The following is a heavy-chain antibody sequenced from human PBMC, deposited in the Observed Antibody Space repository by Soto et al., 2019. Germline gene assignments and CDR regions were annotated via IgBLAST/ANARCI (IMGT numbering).Heavy chain of an antibody. V-gene: IGHV4-61*01. CDR2: IYYSGTT. Sequence: SETLSLTCTVTGGSVSSGSYYWSWIRQSPGKGLEWIGYIYYSGTTNYNPSLKSRVTLSVDTSKNQFSLRLSSVTPADTAVYYCASAVGLPNGYYYYGLDVWGEGTTVTVSS. CDR3: ASAVGLPNGYYYYGLDV. J-gene: IGHJ6*02. D-gene: IGHD1-26*01. CDR1: GGSVSSGSYY.